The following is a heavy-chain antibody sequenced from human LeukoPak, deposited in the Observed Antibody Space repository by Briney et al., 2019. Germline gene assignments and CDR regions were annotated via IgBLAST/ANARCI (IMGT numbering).Heavy chain of an antibody. Sequence: GGSLRLSCAASGFTFSTYAMSWVRQAPGKGLEWVSAISGSGSTTYYADSVKGRFTISRDNSKNTLYLQMNSLRAEDTAVYYCAKDRREPGCGSYCKLFDYWGQGTLVTVSS. D-gene: IGHD1-26*01. CDR1: GFTFSTYA. J-gene: IGHJ4*02. CDR2: ISGSGSTT. V-gene: IGHV3-23*01. CDR3: AKDRREPGCGSYCKLFDY.